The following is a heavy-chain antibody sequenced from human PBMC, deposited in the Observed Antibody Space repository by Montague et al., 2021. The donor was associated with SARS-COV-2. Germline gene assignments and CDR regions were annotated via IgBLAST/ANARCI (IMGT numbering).Heavy chain of an antibody. D-gene: IGHD6-19*01. CDR3: ARGSGWMGNAFDI. J-gene: IGHJ3*02. Sequence: LVKPTQTLTLTCTVSGGSISSYYWSWIRQPPGKGLEWIGYIYYSGSTNYNPSLKSRVTISVDTSKNQFSLKLSSVTAADTAVYYCARGSGWMGNAFDIWGQGTMVTVSS. CDR1: GGSISSYY. V-gene: IGHV4-59*01. CDR2: IYYSGST.